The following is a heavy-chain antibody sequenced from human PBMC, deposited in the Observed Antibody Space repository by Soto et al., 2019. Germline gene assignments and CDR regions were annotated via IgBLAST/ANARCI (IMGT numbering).Heavy chain of an antibody. J-gene: IGHJ4*02. D-gene: IGHD4-17*01. V-gene: IGHV3-23*01. Sequence: GGSLRVSCAAAGCECGGYGRIWVRQTPGKGLEWVSSISGSGDNANYADSVKGRFTISRDNSKNTLHLQMSSLRADDTAVYYCAKNRWTTVVTEVLLYFDSWGQGSLVTVSS. CDR1: GCECGGYG. CDR2: ISGSGDNA. CDR3: AKNRWTTVVTEVLLYFDS.